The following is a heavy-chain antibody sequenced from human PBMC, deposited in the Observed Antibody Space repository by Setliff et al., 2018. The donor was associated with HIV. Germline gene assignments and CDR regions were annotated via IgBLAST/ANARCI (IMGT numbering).Heavy chain of an antibody. D-gene: IGHD6-6*01. CDR3: AKQYSMYYYYYMDV. J-gene: IGHJ6*03. CDR1: GFTFSRFS. Sequence: PGGSLRLSCAASGFTFSRFSMNWVRQAPGKGLEWVSYISSGSTTIYYADSVKGRFTISRDNSKNTLYLQMNSLRAEDTAVYYCAKQYSMYYYYYMDVWGKGTTVTVSS. CDR2: ISSGSTTI. V-gene: IGHV3-48*01.